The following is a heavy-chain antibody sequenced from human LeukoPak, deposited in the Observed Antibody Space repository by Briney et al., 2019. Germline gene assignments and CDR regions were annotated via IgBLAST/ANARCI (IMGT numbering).Heavy chain of an antibody. V-gene: IGHV4-34*01. Sequence: SETLSLTCAVYGGSFSGYYWSWIRQPPGKGLEWIGEINHSGSTNYNPSLKSRVTISVDTSKNQFSLKLSSVTAADTAVYYCARVGNRYSYGYSFDYWGQGTLVTVSS. J-gene: IGHJ4*02. CDR1: GGSFSGYY. CDR3: ARVGNRYSYGYSFDY. D-gene: IGHD5-18*01. CDR2: INHSGST.